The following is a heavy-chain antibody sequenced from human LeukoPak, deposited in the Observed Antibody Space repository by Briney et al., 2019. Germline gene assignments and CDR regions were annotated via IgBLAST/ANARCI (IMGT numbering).Heavy chain of an antibody. Sequence: KPGGSLRLSCAASGFTFSNAWMSWVRQAPGKGLEWVSYISSSSSTIYYADSVKGRFTISRDNAKNSLYLQMNSLRAEDTAVYYCARDVSKNDYGDYNTVDYWGQGTLVTVSS. J-gene: IGHJ4*02. V-gene: IGHV3-48*01. CDR2: ISSSSSTI. D-gene: IGHD4-17*01. CDR3: ARDVSKNDYGDYNTVDY. CDR1: GFTFSNAW.